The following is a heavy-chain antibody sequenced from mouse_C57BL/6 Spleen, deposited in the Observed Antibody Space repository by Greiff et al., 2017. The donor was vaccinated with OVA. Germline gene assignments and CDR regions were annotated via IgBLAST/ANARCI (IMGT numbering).Heavy chain of an antibody. D-gene: IGHD4-1*01. CDR1: GFTFSSYA. J-gene: IGHJ2*01. CDR3: ARENWGYYFDY. Sequence: DVKLVESGGGLVKPGGSLKLSCAASGFTFSSYAMSWVRQTPEKRLEWVATISDGGSYTYYPDNVKGRFTISRDNAKNNLYLQMSHLKSEDTAMYYCARENWGYYFDYWGQGTTLTVSS. V-gene: IGHV5-4*01. CDR2: ISDGGSYT.